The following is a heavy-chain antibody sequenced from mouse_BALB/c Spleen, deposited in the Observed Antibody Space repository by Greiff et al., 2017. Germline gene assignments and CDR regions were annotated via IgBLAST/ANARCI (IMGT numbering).Heavy chain of an antibody. CDR3: ARDGGYRYFYAMDY. V-gene: IGHV7-1*02. CDR2: SRNKANDYTT. J-gene: IGHJ4*01. CDR1: GFTFSDFY. Sequence: EVKLMESGGGLVQPGGSLRLSCATSGFTFSDFYMEWVRQPPGKRLEWIAASRNKANDYTTEYSASVKGRFIVSRDTSQSILYLQMNALRAEDTAIYYCARDGGYRYFYAMDYWGQGTSVTVSS. D-gene: IGHD2-14*01.